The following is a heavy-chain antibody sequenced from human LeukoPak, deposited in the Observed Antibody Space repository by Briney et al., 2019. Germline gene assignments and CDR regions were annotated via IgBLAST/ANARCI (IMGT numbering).Heavy chain of an antibody. CDR1: GFTFSSYG. V-gene: IGHV3-30*18. Sequence: GGSLRLSCATSGFTFSSYGMHWVRQAPGKGLEWVAVISYDGSNKYYADSVKGRFTISRDNSKNTLYLQMNSLRAEDTAVYYCANGWLYGDYVMGDAFDIWGQGTMVTVSS. D-gene: IGHD4-17*01. J-gene: IGHJ3*02. CDR3: ANGWLYGDYVMGDAFDI. CDR2: ISYDGSNK.